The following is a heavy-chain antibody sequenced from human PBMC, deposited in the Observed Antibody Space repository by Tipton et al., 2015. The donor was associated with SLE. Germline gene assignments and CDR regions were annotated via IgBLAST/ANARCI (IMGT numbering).Heavy chain of an antibody. CDR2: IYTSGST. V-gene: IGHV4-4*09. J-gene: IGHJ6*02. D-gene: IGHD3-3*01. CDR1: GGSFSGYY. CDR3: ARGYDFWSGYTLAYYYGMDV. Sequence: TLSLTCAVYGGSFSGYYWTWIRQPPGKGLEWIGYIYTSGSTNYNPSLKSRVTISVDTSKNQFSLKLSSVTAADTAVYYCARGYDFWSGYTLAYYYGMDVWGQGTTVTVSS.